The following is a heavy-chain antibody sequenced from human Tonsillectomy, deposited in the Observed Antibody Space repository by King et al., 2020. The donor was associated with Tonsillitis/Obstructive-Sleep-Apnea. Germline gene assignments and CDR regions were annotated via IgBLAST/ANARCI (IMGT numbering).Heavy chain of an antibody. CDR1: GFSLSTSGVG. J-gene: IGHJ3*02. V-gene: IGHV2-5*02. CDR2: IYWDDDK. D-gene: IGHD3-22*01. Sequence: TLKESGPTLVKPTQTLTLTCTFSGFSLSTSGVGVGWIRQPPGQALEWLALIYWDDDKRYRLSLKSRLTITKDTSKNQVVLTMTNMDPVDTATYYCAQRGRNAYYYDGSGSQGAFDIWGQGTVVTVSS. CDR3: AQRGRNAYYYDGSGSQGAFDI.